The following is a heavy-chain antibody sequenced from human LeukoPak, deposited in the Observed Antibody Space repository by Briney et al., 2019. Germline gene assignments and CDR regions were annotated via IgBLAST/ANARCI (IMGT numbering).Heavy chain of an antibody. CDR3: ARHVGYSYGYLDY. V-gene: IGHV4-39*01. CDR1: GDSISSSIFY. D-gene: IGHD5-18*01. CDR2: IYYSGTT. Sequence: SETLSLTCSVSGDSISSSIFYWGWIRQPPGKGLEWIGSIYYSGTTYYNPSLESRVTISVDTSKNQFSLKLRSVTAADTAVYYCARHVGYSYGYLDYWGQGALVNVSS. J-gene: IGHJ4*02.